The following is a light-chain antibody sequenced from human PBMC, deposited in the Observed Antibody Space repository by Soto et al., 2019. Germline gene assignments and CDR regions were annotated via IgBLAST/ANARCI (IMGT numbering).Light chain of an antibody. J-gene: IGKJ1*01. CDR3: QQYNNWPPVT. CDR2: GAS. V-gene: IGKV3-15*01. CDR1: RSVSNN. Sequence: EKVMTQSPATLSVSTGERATLSCRASRSVSNNYLAWYQQKPGQAPRLLIYGASTRATGIPARFSGSGSGTEFTLTISSLQSEDFAVYYCQQYNNWPPVTFGQGTKVDI.